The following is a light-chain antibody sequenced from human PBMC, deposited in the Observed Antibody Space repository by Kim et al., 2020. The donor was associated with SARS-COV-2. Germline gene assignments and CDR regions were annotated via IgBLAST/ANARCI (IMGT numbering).Light chain of an antibody. V-gene: IGLV10-54*01. J-gene: IGLJ3*02. CDR2: SNN. CDR1: SNNVGNQG. CDR3: SAWDSSLSAWV. Sequence: QAGLTQPPSGSKGLRQTATLTCTGNSNNVGNQGAAWLQQHQGHPPKLLSYSNNNRPSGISERLSASRSGNTASLTITGLQPEDEADYYCSAWDSSLSAWVFGGGTQLTVL.